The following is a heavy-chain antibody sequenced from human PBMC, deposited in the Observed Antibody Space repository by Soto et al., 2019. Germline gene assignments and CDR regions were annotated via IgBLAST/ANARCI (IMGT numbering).Heavy chain of an antibody. D-gene: IGHD3-22*01. CDR1: VGSICKYY. Sequence: AALSLSGMRPVGSICKYYWCSDRQTPRKGLEWLGEIYHSGSTTYNPSLKSRVAISVDRSNNQFSLNLTSVTAADTAVYYCAGVCYFNSGGYNDYWGLGTLVTVSS. V-gene: IGHV4-34*01. CDR3: AGVCYFNSGGYNDY. CDR2: IYHSGST. J-gene: IGHJ4*01.